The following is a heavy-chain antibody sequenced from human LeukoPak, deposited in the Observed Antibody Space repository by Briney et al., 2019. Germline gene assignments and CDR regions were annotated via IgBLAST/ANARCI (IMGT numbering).Heavy chain of an antibody. CDR3: ARVLAARFLYYYYYMDV. J-gene: IGHJ6*03. V-gene: IGHV4-4*02. CDR2: IYHSGST. Sequence: PSGTLSLTCAVSGGSISSSNWWSWVRQPPGKGLEWIGEIYHSGSTNYNPSLKSRVTISVDKSKSQFSLKLSSVTAADTAVYYCARVLAARFLYYYYYMDVWGKGTTVTVSS. D-gene: IGHD6-6*01. CDR1: GGSISSSNW.